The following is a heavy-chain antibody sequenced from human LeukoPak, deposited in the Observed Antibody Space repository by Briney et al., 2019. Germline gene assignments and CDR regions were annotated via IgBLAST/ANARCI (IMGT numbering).Heavy chain of an antibody. Sequence: ASVKVSCKASGYTFTMYYIHWVRQAPGQGLQWMGIINPTDGTTTYAQNFQGRITMTRDSSTSTVYMELSSLGYEDTAVYYCARVETNIGVGHGMDVWGQGTTIIVSS. D-gene: IGHD3-3*01. V-gene: IGHV1-46*01. J-gene: IGHJ6*02. CDR1: GYTFTMYY. CDR3: ARVETNIGVGHGMDV. CDR2: INPTDGTT.